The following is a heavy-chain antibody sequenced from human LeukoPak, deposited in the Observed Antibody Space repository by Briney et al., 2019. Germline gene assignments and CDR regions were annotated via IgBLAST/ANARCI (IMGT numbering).Heavy chain of an antibody. D-gene: IGHD3-3*01. J-gene: IGHJ3*02. CDR2: IYSGGNA. Sequence: GGSLRLSCAVSGLSVSINYISWVRQTPGRGLGWVSVIYSGGNAYSADRVKGRFPLSRYNAQSSLYLQMNSLRAEDAAVYSCARGSRVGVVERDAFDIWGLGTMVTVSS. CDR3: ARGSRVGVVERDAFDI. CDR1: GLSVSINY. V-gene: IGHV3-53*01.